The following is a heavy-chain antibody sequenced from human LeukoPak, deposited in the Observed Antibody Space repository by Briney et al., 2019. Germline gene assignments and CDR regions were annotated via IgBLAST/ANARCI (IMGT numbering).Heavy chain of an antibody. CDR1: GFTFSSYG. D-gene: IGHD3-3*01. CDR2: ISYDGSNK. J-gene: IGHJ4*02. V-gene: IGHV3-30*18. CDR3: EKDRRSGSYFDY. Sequence: PGRSLRLSCAASGFTFSSYGMHWVRQAPGKGLEWVAVISYDGSNKYYADSVKGRFTISRDNSKNTLYPQMNSLRAEDTAVYYCEKDRRSGSYFDYWGQGTLVTVSS.